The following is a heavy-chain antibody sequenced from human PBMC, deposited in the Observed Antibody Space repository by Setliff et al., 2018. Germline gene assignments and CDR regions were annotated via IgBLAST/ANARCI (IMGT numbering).Heavy chain of an antibody. CDR1: GGSISSGSYY. Sequence: PSETLSLTCTVSGGSISSGSYYWSWIRQPAGKGLEWIGRIFTSGSTNYNPSLKSRVTISVDTSKNQFSLKLSSVTAADTAVYYCARRGRGSSWFDTLFDYWGQGTLVTVSS. D-gene: IGHD6-13*01. J-gene: IGHJ4*02. V-gene: IGHV4-61*02. CDR2: IFTSGST. CDR3: ARRGRGSSWFDTLFDY.